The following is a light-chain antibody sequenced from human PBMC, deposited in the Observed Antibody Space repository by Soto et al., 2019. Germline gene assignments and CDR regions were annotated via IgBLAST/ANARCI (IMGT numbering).Light chain of an antibody. CDR2: KAS. V-gene: IGKV1-5*03. J-gene: IGKJ2*01. CDR1: QSISSW. CDR3: QQYNSYSPKT. Sequence: DLQMTQSPSTLSASVGDRVTITCRASQSISSWLAWYQQKPGKAPKLLIYKASSLESGVPSRFSGSGSGTEFTLTISSLQPDDFATYYCQQYNSYSPKTFGQGTKLEIK.